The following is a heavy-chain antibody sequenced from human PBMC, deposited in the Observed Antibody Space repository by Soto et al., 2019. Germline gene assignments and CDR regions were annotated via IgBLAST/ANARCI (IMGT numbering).Heavy chain of an antibody. V-gene: IGHV3-23*01. Sequence: PGGSLRLSCAASGFTFSSYAMSWVRQAPGKGLEWVSAISGSGGSTYYADSVKGRFTISRDNSKNTLYLQMNSLRAEDTAVYYCAKDLYYDSSGYVLWWGQGTLVTVSS. CDR3: AKDLYYDSSGYVLW. CDR1: GFTFSSYA. D-gene: IGHD3-22*01. J-gene: IGHJ4*02. CDR2: ISGSGGST.